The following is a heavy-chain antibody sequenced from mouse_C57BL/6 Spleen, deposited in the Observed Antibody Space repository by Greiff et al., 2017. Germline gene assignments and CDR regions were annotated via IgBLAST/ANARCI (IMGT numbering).Heavy chain of an antibody. J-gene: IGHJ1*03. CDR2: IYPGSGST. V-gene: IGHV1-55*01. CDR3: ASGGVYYTTYFDV. Sequence: VQLQQPGAELVKPGASVKMSCKASGYTFTSYWITWVKQRPGQGLEWIGDIYPGSGSTNYNEKFKSKATLTVDTSSSTAYMQLSSLTSEDSAVYYCASGGVYYTTYFDVWGTGTTVTVSS. D-gene: IGHD2-1*01. CDR1: GYTFTSYW.